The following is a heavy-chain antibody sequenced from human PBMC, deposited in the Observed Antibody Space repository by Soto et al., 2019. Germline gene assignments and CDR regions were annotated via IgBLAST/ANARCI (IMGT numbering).Heavy chain of an antibody. J-gene: IGHJ6*03. Sequence: GGSLRLSCAASGFTVSSNYMSWVRQAPGKGLEWVSVIYSGGSTYYADSVKGRFTISRHNSKNTLYLQMNSLIAEDTAVYYCARGRITMVRGVITTGYMDVWGKGTTVTVSS. CDR1: GFTVSSNY. D-gene: IGHD3-10*01. CDR2: IYSGGST. V-gene: IGHV3-53*04. CDR3: ARGRITMVRGVITTGYMDV.